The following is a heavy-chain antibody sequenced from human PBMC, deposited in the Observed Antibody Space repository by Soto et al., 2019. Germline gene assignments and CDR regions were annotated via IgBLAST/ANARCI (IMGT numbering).Heavy chain of an antibody. J-gene: IGHJ4*02. CDR3: ARAPRYCSGGSCYGIDY. Sequence: GGSLRLSCAASGFTFSSYGMHWVRQAPGKGLEWVAVISYDGSNKYYADSVKGRFTISRDNAKNSLYLQMNSLRAEDTAVYYCARAPRYCSGGSCYGIDYWGQGTLVTVSS. CDR1: GFTFSSYG. V-gene: IGHV3-30*03. D-gene: IGHD2-15*01. CDR2: ISYDGSNK.